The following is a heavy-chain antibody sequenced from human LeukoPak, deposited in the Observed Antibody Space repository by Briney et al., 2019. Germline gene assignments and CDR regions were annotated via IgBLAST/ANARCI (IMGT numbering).Heavy chain of an antibody. CDR3: AKDYLKFGSGGYYFDY. J-gene: IGHJ4*02. D-gene: IGHD3-10*01. CDR1: GFTFSSYG. V-gene: IGHV3-30*18. Sequence: PGGSLRLSCAASGFTFSSYGMHWVRQAPGKGLEWVAVISYDGSNKYYADSVKGRFTISRDNSKNTLYLQMNSLRAEDTAVYYCAKDYLKFGSGGYYFDYWGQGTLVTVSS. CDR2: ISYDGSNK.